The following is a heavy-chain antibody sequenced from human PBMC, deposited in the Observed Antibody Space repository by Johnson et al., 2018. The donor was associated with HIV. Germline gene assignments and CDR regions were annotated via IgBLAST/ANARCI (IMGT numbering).Heavy chain of an antibody. CDR3: ARGGLGFQNIHDPLDV. V-gene: IGHV3-33*01. Sequence: QMQLVESGGGVVQPGRSMRLSCAASGFRFRSYVMHWVRQAPGKGLEWVAAIWYDGSNEYYADSVKGRFTISRDNSKNTVFLQMNRLRAEDTALYYCARGGLGFQNIHDPLDVWGQGTMVTVSS. CDR1: GFRFRSYV. D-gene: IGHD1/OR15-1a*01. J-gene: IGHJ3*01. CDR2: IWYDGSNE.